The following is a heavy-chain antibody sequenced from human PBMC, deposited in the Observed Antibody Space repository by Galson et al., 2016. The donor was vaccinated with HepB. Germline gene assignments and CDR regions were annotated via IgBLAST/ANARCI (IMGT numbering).Heavy chain of an antibody. CDR1: GYSFIYYW. CDR2: IYPGDSDT. Sequence: QSGAAVKKPGESLKISCTTSGYSFIYYWIGWVRQMPGKGLEWMGIIYPGDSDTRYSPSFQGQVTISADKSISTAYLQWSSLKSSDTAMYYCARRQNDAFDIWGQGAMVTVSS. J-gene: IGHJ3*02. V-gene: IGHV5-51*01. CDR3: ARRQNDAFDI.